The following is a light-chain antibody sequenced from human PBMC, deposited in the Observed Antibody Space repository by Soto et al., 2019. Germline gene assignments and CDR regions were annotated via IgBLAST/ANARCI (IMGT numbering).Light chain of an antibody. Sequence: AIRMTQSPSSLSASTGDRVTITCRASQGISSYLAWYQQKPVKAPKLLIYAASTLQSGVPSRFSGSGSGTDFTLAISCLQSKDFATYYCQQYYSYPITFGQGTRLEIK. CDR3: QQYYSYPIT. J-gene: IGKJ5*01. V-gene: IGKV1-8*01. CDR2: AAS. CDR1: QGISSY.